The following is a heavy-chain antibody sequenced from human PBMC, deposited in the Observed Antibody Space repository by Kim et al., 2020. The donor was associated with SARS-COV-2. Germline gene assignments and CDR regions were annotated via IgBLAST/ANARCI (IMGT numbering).Heavy chain of an antibody. CDR1: GFTFSSYA. D-gene: IGHD2-2*01. Sequence: GGSLRLSCAASGFTFSSYAMSWVRQAPGKGLDWVSAISGSGGSTNYADSVTGRFTISRDNSKNTLYLQMNSLRAEDTAVYYCANSSNPYCSSTSCYFNDSWGQGTLVSVSS. J-gene: IGHJ5*01. V-gene: IGHV3-23*01. CDR3: ANSSNPYCSSTSCYFNDS. CDR2: ISGSGGST.